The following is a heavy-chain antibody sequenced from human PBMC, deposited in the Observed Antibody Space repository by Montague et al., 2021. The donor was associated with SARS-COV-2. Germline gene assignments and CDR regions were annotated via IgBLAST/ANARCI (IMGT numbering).Heavy chain of an antibody. V-gene: IGHV4-4*02. J-gene: IGHJ4*02. Sequence: SETLSLTCVVSGASISTDNCWTWCRLHPGESLEWVGEIFHTGGTNYTPSLNSRVSMSVDKSWSQFSLRLTSVTAADTASYYCARRGGGRLDLAYWGQGTLVTVSS. CDR2: IFHTGGT. CDR1: GASISTDNC. D-gene: IGHD1-26*01. CDR3: ARRGGGRLDLAY.